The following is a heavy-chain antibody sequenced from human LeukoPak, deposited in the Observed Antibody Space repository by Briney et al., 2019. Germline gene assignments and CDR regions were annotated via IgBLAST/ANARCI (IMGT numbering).Heavy chain of an antibody. V-gene: IGHV4-39*01. CDR1: SGSIGSSSNY. D-gene: IGHD2-8*01. Sequence: SETLSLTXTVSSGSIGSSSNYWGWIRQAPGKGLEGIGNVYYSGSTFYNPSLKSRVTISVDTSKNQFSLKLRSVTAADTAIYYCARASFNVVFGNWFDPWGQGTLVTVSS. J-gene: IGHJ5*02. CDR2: VYYSGST. CDR3: ARASFNVVFGNWFDP.